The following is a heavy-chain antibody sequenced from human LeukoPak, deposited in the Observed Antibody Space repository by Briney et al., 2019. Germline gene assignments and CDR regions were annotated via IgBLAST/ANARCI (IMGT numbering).Heavy chain of an antibody. CDR3: VRERDRGIDVADDFDY. CDR2: INDRGGYI. CDR1: GFSFSMYS. V-gene: IGHV3-23*01. Sequence: PRGSLRLSCAASGFSFSMYSMAWVRQAPGKGLEWVSVINDRGGYIQDADSVKGRFTISRDNYQNTLFLQMNSLRAEDTAVYYCVRERDRGIDVADDFDYWGQGTLVTGSS. D-gene: IGHD6-19*01. J-gene: IGHJ4*02.